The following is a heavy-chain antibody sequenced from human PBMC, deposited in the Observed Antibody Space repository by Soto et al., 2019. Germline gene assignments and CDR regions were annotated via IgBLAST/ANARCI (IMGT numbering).Heavy chain of an antibody. CDR1: GFTYTSYW. Sequence: EVQLVESGGGLVQPGGSLRLSCAASGFTYTSYWMHWVRQAPGKGLVWVSRINSDGSSTSYADSVKGRFTISRDNAKNTLYLQMNSLRAEDTAVYYCAVAVAGPTAIGYWGQGTLVTVSS. J-gene: IGHJ4*02. V-gene: IGHV3-74*01. CDR2: INSDGSST. D-gene: IGHD6-19*01. CDR3: AVAVAGPTAIGY.